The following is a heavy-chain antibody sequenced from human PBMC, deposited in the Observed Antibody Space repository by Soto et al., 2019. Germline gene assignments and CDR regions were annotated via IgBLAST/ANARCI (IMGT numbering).Heavy chain of an antibody. D-gene: IGHD3-10*01. V-gene: IGHV4-31*03. Sequence: QVQLQESGPGLVKPSQTLSLTCTVSGGSISSGGYYWSWIRQHPGKGLEWIGYIYYSGSTYYNPSLRSRVTISVDTSKSHFSLKLSSVTAADTAVYYCARVWRMVRGVITPSWCDPWGQGTLVTVSS. CDR3: ARVWRMVRGVITPSWCDP. CDR1: GGSISSGGYY. CDR2: IYYSGST. J-gene: IGHJ5*02.